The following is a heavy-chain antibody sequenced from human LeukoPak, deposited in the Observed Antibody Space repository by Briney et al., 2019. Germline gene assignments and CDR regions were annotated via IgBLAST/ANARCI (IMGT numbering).Heavy chain of an antibody. CDR3: AGYYYGSGSYYLSLLAFDI. CDR2: IIPIFGTA. J-gene: IGHJ3*02. D-gene: IGHD3-10*01. CDR1: GGTFSSYA. Sequence: GASVKVSCKASGGTFSSYAISWVRQAPGQGLEWMGGIIPIFGTANYAQKFQGRVTITADKSTSTAYMELSSLRSEDTAVYYCAGYYYGSGSYYLSLLAFDIWGQGTMVTVSS. V-gene: IGHV1-69*06.